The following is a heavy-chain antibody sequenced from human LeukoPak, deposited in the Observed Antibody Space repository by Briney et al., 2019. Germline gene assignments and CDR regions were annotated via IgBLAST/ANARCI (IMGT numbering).Heavy chain of an antibody. J-gene: IGHJ4*02. CDR2: LDSYNGIT. CDR3: ARGRWLEGSDY. CDR1: GYSFNAYG. Sequence: ASVKVSCKASGYSFNAYGICWVRQAPGQGLEWMGWLDSYNGITKSAPKFQGRVTMTTDTSTTTVYMELRNLRSDDTAVYYCARGRWLEGSDYWGQGSLVLVSS. V-gene: IGHV1-18*01. D-gene: IGHD5-12*01.